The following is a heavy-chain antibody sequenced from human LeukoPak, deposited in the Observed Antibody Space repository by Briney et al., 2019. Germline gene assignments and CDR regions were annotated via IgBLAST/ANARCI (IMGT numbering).Heavy chain of an antibody. CDR2: IYHSGFT. J-gene: IGHJ6*02. CDR3: LRDKAGSFYGSGGYHVYYNGMDV. Sequence: SETLSLTCTVYNYSINSGYYWGWIRQPPGKGLEWIGSIYHSGFTYSNPSLASRLSMSIDASKNEFSLKLTSVTAADTAIYFCLRDKAGSFYGSGGYHVYYNGMDVWGQGTAVTVS. V-gene: IGHV4-38-2*02. D-gene: IGHD3-10*01. CDR1: NYSINSGYY.